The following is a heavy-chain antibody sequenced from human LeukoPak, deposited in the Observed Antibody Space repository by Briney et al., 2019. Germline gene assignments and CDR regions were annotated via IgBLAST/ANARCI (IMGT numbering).Heavy chain of an antibody. J-gene: IGHJ5*02. CDR1: GYTLTELS. V-gene: IGHV1-46*01. CDR3: ARYSSSSQYNWFDP. Sequence: GASVKVSCKVSGYTLTELSMHWVRQAPGQGLEWMGIINPSGGSTSYAQKFQGRVTMTRDTSTSTVYMELSSLRSEDTAVYYCARYSSSSQYNWFDPWGQGTLVTVSS. CDR2: INPSGGST. D-gene: IGHD6-13*01.